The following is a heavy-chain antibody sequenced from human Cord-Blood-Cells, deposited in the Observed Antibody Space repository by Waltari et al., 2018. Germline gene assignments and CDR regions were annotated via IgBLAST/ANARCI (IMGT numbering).Heavy chain of an antibody. J-gene: IGHJ4*02. D-gene: IGHD6-19*01. CDR1: GGSFSVYY. V-gene: IGHV4-34*01. CDR2: INHSGST. Sequence: QVQLQQWGAGLLKPSETLSLTCAVYGGSFSVYYWSWIRQPPGKGLEWIGEINHSGSTNYNPSLKSRVTISVDTSKNQFSLKLSSVTAADTAVYYCARGQGSSGWYDYWGQGTLVTVSS. CDR3: ARGQGSSGWYDY.